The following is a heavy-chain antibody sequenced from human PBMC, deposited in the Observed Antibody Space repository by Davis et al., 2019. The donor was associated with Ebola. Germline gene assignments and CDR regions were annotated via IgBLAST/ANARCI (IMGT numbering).Heavy chain of an antibody. CDR2: ISSSSSYI. D-gene: IGHD5/OR15-5a*01. Sequence: GESLKISCAASGFTFSSYGMHWVRQAPGKGLEWVSSISSSSSYIYYADSVKGRFTISRDNAKNSRYLQMNSLRAEDTAVYYCARSNVWGQGTTVTVSS. CDR3: ARSNV. CDR1: GFTFSSYG. J-gene: IGHJ6*02. V-gene: IGHV3-21*01.